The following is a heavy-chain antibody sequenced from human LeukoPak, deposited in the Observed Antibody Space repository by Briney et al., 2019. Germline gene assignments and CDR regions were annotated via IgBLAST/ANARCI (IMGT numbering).Heavy chain of an antibody. D-gene: IGHD2-15*01. V-gene: IGHV1-2*02. CDR3: ARGPPEYCSGGSCYSGRNWIDP. CDR2: INPDGGA. Sequence: GASVTVSCKASGYIFTGYYINWVRQAPGQGLEWMGWINPDGGADYAQKFQGRVTMTRDTSISTAYMALSRLRSDDTAVYYCARGPPEYCSGGSCYSGRNWIDPWGQGTLVTVSS. CDR1: GYIFTGYY. J-gene: IGHJ5*02.